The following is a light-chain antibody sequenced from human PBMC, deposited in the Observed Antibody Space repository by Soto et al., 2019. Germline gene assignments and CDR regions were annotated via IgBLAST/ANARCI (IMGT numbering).Light chain of an antibody. CDR2: DVS. J-gene: IGLJ1*01. CDR1: SSDVGGYNY. V-gene: IGLV2-11*01. Sequence: QSVLTQPRSVSGSPGRSVTISCTGTSSDVGGYNYVSWYQQHPGKAPKLMIYDVSKRPSGVPDRFSGSKSGNTASLTISGLQAEDEADYYCCSYAGSYTYVFGTGTRSPS. CDR3: CSYAGSYTYV.